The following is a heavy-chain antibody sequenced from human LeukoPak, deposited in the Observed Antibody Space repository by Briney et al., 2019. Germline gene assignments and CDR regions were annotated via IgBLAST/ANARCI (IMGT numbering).Heavy chain of an antibody. D-gene: IGHD2-15*01. CDR1: GYSISSGYY. Sequence: KPSETLSLTCAVSGYSISSGYYWGWIRQPPGKGLEWIGSIYHSGSTYYNPSLKSRVTISVDTSKNQFSLKLSSVTAADTAVYYCARGHNVGNQPFDFWGQGTLVTVSS. J-gene: IGHJ4*02. CDR2: IYHSGST. V-gene: IGHV4-38-2*01. CDR3: ARGHNVGNQPFDF.